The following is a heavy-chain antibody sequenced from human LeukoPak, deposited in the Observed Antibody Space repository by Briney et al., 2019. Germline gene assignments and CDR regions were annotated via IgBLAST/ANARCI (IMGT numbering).Heavy chain of an antibody. D-gene: IGHD3-22*01. CDR1: GYTFTSYA. CDR2: INTNTGNP. V-gene: IGHV7-4-1*02. CDR3: ARVHDSSGYYSFLGYYGMDV. Sequence: ASVKVSCKASGYTFTSYAMNWVRQAPGQGLEWMGWINTNTGNPTYAQGFTGRFVFSLDTSVSTAYLQISSLKAEDTAVYYCARVHDSSGYYSFLGYYGMDVWGQGTTVTVSS. J-gene: IGHJ6*02.